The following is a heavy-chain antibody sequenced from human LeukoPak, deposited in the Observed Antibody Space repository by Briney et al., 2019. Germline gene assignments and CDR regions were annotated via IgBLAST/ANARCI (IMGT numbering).Heavy chain of an antibody. CDR3: ARRGPPRTMLRGVKSGWFDP. CDR2: IYYSGST. D-gene: IGHD3-10*01. CDR1: GGSISSSSYY. Sequence: PSETLSLTCTVSGGSISSSSYYWGWIRQPPGKGLEWIGSIYYSGSTYYNPSLKSRVTILVDTSKSQFSLRLNSVTAADTAVYYCARRGPPRTMLRGVKSGWFDPWGQGTLVTVSS. V-gene: IGHV4-39*07. J-gene: IGHJ5*02.